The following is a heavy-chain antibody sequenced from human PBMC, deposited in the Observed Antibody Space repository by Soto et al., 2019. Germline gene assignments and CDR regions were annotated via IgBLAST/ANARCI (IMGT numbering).Heavy chain of an antibody. D-gene: IGHD3-10*01. Sequence: EVQLLESGGGLVQPGGSLRLSCAASGFTFSSYAMSWVRQAPGKGLEWVSAISGSGGSTYYADSVKGRFTISRDNSKNTLHLQMNSLRAEDTAVYYCAVLWFGEFTLFDYWGQGTLVTVSS. CDR2: ISGSGGST. CDR1: GFTFSSYA. V-gene: IGHV3-23*01. J-gene: IGHJ4*02. CDR3: AVLWFGEFTLFDY.